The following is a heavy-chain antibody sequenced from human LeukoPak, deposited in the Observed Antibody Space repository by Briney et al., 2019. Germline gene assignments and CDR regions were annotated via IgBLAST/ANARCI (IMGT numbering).Heavy chain of an antibody. CDR3: ARGMSSGWYGVFDY. D-gene: IGHD6-19*01. CDR1: GGSISSYY. Sequence: PSETLSLTCTVSGGSISSYYWSWIRQPAGKGLEWIGRIYTSGSTNYNPSLKSRVTMSVDTSKNQFSLKLSSVTAADTAMYYCARGMSSGWYGVFDYWGQGTLVTVSS. V-gene: IGHV4-4*07. CDR2: IYTSGST. J-gene: IGHJ4*02.